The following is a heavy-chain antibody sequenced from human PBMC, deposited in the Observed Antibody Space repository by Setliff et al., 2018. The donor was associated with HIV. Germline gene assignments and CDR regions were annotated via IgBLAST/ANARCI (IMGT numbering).Heavy chain of an antibody. Sequence: PGGSLRLSCAASGFTFSSYAMHWVRQAPGKGLEYVSGISNNGGSTYFADSVKGRFTISRDNSKNTLYLQMGSLRGEDMAVYYCARDTTYYDMSGYSYMDVWGKGTTVTVSS. CDR3: ARDTTYYDMSGYSYMDV. V-gene: IGHV3-64*02. J-gene: IGHJ6*03. D-gene: IGHD3-9*01. CDR2: ISNNGGST. CDR1: GFTFSSYA.